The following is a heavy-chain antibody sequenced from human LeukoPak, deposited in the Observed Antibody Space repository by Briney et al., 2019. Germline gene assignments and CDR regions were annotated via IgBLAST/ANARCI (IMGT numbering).Heavy chain of an antibody. CDR1: GGSFSGYY. D-gene: IGHD2-15*01. V-gene: IGHV4-34*01. J-gene: IGHJ4*02. CDR2: INHSGST. Sequence: SETLSLTCAVYGGSFSGYYWSWIRQPPGKGLEWIGEINHSGSTNYNPSLKSRVTISVDTSKNQFSLKLSSVTAADTAVYYCARGTPFDYWGQGTLVTVSS. CDR3: ARGTPFDY.